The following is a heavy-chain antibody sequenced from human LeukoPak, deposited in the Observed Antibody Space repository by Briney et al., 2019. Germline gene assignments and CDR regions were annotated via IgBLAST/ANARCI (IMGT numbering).Heavy chain of an antibody. J-gene: IGHJ4*02. CDR1: AYTFISHG. CDR3: ARDRNYYGSGSPPGL. Sequence: GASVKVSCKASAYTFISHGISWVRLAPGQGLEWMGWISAYNGDTHYAQKLQGRVTMTTDTSTSTAYMELRSLRSDDTAVYYCARDRNYYGSGSPPGLWGQGTLVTVSS. V-gene: IGHV1-18*01. D-gene: IGHD3-10*01. CDR2: ISAYNGDT.